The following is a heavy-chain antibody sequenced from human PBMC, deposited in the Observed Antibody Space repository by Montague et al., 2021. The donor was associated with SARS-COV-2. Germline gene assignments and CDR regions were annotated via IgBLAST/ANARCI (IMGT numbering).Heavy chain of an antibody. Sequence: SLRLSCAASGFTSGDYQMTWVRQAPGKGLQWVAHINQDETAKTYVDSVKGRFTISRDNAKNSLILQMNSLKDEDTAVYYCARSPRGSGTGWLDYWGQGTLVTASS. D-gene: IGHD3/OR15-3a*01. CDR3: ARSPRGSGTGWLDY. V-gene: IGHV3-7*01. CDR1: GFTSGDYQ. CDR2: INQDETAK. J-gene: IGHJ4*02.